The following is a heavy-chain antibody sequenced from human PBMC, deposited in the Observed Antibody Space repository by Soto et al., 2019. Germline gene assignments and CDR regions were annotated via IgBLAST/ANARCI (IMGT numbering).Heavy chain of an antibody. CDR1: GFTFSTYG. CDR3: AKDSATFGRFDY. J-gene: IGHJ4*02. Sequence: EVQLLESGGGLVQPGGSLRLSCAASGFTFSTYGMSWVRQPPGKGLEWVSVISDSGAGTYYADSVKGRFTISRDNSRNTLYLQMNSLRAEDTAVYYCAKDSATFGRFDYWGQGTLVTVSS. D-gene: IGHD3-3*01. V-gene: IGHV3-23*01. CDR2: ISDSGAGT.